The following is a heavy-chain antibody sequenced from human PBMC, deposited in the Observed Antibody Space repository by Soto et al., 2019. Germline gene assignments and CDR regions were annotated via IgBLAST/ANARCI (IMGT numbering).Heavy chain of an antibody. V-gene: IGHV1-18*01. D-gene: IGHD3-16*01. Sequence: QVQLVQSGAEVKKPGASVKVSCKASGYTFTSYGISWVRQAPGQGLEWMGWSNAYNGNTNYAQNLQGRGTTTTDTSTTTAYMELRSLRSDATAVYYCARDWFGIDYWGQGTLVTVSS. CDR2: SNAYNGNT. CDR3: ARDWFGIDY. J-gene: IGHJ4*02. CDR1: GYTFTSYG.